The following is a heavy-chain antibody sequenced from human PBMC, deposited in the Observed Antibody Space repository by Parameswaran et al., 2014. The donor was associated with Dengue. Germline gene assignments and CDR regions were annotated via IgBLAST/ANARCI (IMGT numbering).Heavy chain of an antibody. CDR3: AKDQYYDFWSGYPNYFDY. Sequence: RWIRQPPGKGLEWVSAISGSGGSTYYADSVKGRFTISRDNSKNTLYLQMNSLRAEDTAVYYCAKDQYYDFWSGYPNYFDYWGQGTLVTVSS. CDR2: ISGSGGST. D-gene: IGHD3-3*01. J-gene: IGHJ4*02. V-gene: IGHV3-23*01.